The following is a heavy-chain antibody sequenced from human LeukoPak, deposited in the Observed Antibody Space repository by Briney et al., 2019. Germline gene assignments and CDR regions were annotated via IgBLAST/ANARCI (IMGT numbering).Heavy chain of an antibody. Sequence: ASVKVSCKASGYTFTSYAMNWVRQAPGQGLEWMGWINTNTGNPTYAQGFTGRFVFSLDTSVSTAYLQISSLKAEDTAVYYCASLHSDSSANGGAFDIWGQGTMVTVSS. CDR3: ASLHSDSSANGGAFDI. D-gene: IGHD3-22*01. CDR2: INTNTGNP. V-gene: IGHV7-4-1*02. CDR1: GYTFTSYA. J-gene: IGHJ3*02.